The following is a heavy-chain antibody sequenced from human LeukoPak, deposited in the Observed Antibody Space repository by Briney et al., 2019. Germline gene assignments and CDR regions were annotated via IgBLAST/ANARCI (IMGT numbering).Heavy chain of an antibody. D-gene: IGHD3-10*01. CDR2: VYPSGNT. CDR3: ARAETDHYYFDY. J-gene: IGHJ4*02. CDR1: GNSISSYNYY. Sequence: SEALSLTCTVSGNSISSYNYYWSWVRQPAGKGLEWIGCVYPSGNTNYNPYNPSLTDRVTISIDASRNQFSLILTSVTAADTAIYYCARAETDHYYFDYLGQGIQVTVSS. V-gene: IGHV4-61*02.